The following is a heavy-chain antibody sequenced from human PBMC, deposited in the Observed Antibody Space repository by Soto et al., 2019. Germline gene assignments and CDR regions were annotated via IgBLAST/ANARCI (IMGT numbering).Heavy chain of an antibody. CDR2: INHSGST. V-gene: IGHV4-34*01. Sequence: SETLSLTCAVYGGSFSGYYWSWIRQPPGKGLERNGEINHSGSTNYNPSLKSRFTISVDTSKNQFSLKLSSVTAADTAVYYCARGYYDFWSGSVYMDVWGKGTTVT. CDR1: GGSFSGYY. D-gene: IGHD3-3*01. J-gene: IGHJ6*03. CDR3: ARGYYDFWSGSVYMDV.